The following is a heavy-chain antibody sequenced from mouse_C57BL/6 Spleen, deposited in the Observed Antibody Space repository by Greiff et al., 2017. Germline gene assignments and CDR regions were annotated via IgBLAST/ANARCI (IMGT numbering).Heavy chain of an antibody. D-gene: IGHD1-1*01. V-gene: IGHV5-17*01. CDR3: AREDYGSRGDWYFDV. J-gene: IGHJ1*03. CDR1: GFTFSDYG. CDR2: ISSGSSTI. Sequence: EVKVVESGGGLVKPGGSLKLSCAASGFTFSDYGMHWVRQAPEKGLEWVAYISSGSSTIYYADTVKGRFTISRDNAKNTLFLQMTSLRSEDTAMYYCAREDYGSRGDWYFDVWGTGTTVTVSS.